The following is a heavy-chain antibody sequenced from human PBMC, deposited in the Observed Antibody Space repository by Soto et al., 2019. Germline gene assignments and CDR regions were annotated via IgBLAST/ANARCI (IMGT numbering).Heavy chain of an antibody. CDR1: GYSFTSYW. CDR3: ARQKLWFGEFNNWFEP. Sequence: PGESLKISCKGSGYSFTSYWIGWVRQMPGKGLEWMGIIYPGDSDTRYSPSFQSQVTISADKSISTAYLQWSSLKASDTAMYYCARQKLWFGEFNNWFEPWGQGTLVTVSS. V-gene: IGHV5-51*01. CDR2: IYPGDSDT. D-gene: IGHD3-10*01. J-gene: IGHJ5*02.